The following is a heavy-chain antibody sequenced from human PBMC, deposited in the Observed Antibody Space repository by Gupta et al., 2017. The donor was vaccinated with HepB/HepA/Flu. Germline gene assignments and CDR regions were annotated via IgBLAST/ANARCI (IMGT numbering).Heavy chain of an antibody. D-gene: IGHD4-11*01. V-gene: IGHV1-2*02. J-gene: IGHJ4*02. CDR3: ARSQGYSTYSPFDY. Sequence: QVQLVQSGAEVEKPGASVKVSCKPSGYTFNGHYMHWVRQAPGQGLEWVGWLNPHSGGTNYAQKFRGRVTITRDTSIRTAYLELSSLRSDDTAVYYCARSQGYSTYSPFDYWGQGTLVTVSS. CDR1: GYTFNGHY. CDR2: LNPHSGGT.